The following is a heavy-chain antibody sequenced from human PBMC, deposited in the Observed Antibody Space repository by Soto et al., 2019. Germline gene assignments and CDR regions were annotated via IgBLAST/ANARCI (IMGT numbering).Heavy chain of an antibody. J-gene: IGHJ6*02. Sequence: GESLKICCKGSGYSFTIYCIGLVRQSPGKGLEWMGIIYPGDSDTRYSPSFQGQVTISADKSISTAYLQWSTLKASDTAMYYCVSQPLANLALYGMDVWGQGTTVTVSS. CDR1: GYSFTIYC. CDR3: VSQPLANLALYGMDV. V-gene: IGHV5-51*01. CDR2: IYPGDSDT. D-gene: IGHD6-6*01.